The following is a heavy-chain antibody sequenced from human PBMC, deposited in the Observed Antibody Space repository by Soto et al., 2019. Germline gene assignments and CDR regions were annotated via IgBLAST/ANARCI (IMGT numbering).Heavy chain of an antibody. D-gene: IGHD3-10*01. Sequence: GGSLRLSCAASGFTFSSYGMHWVRQAPCKGLEWVAVISYDGSNKYYADSVKGRFTISRDNSKNTLYLQMNSLRAEDTAVYYCAKVVDGQNFDYWGQGTLVTVSS. CDR2: ISYDGSNK. CDR3: AKVVDGQNFDY. CDR1: GFTFSSYG. V-gene: IGHV3-30*18. J-gene: IGHJ4*02.